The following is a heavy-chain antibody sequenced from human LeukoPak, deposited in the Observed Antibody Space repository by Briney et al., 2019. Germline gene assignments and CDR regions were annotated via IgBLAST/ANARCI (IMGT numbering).Heavy chain of an antibody. J-gene: IGHJ4*02. Sequence: PGGSLRLSCVASGFTFSNYEMNWVRQAPGKGLEWVSYISSSGSTTYYADSVKGRFTISRDNAKNSLFLQMNSLRSEYTAVYFCARMFDFWGQGTLVTVSS. CDR1: GFTFSNYE. CDR2: ISSSGSTT. CDR3: ARMFDF. V-gene: IGHV3-48*03.